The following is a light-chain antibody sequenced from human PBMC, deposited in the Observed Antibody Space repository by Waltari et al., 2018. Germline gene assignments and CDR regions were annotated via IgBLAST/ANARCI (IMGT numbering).Light chain of an antibody. Sequence: DIQMTQSPSAMSASVGDRVAITCRASQDIGNYLAWFQQKPGTVPKRLLYAVSSLESGVPSRFSGSDSGTEFTLTINRLQPEDLATYFCLQHYTYPPTFGQGTRLEI. V-gene: IGKV1-17*03. CDR1: QDIGNY. CDR2: AVS. CDR3: LQHYTYPPT. J-gene: IGKJ5*01.